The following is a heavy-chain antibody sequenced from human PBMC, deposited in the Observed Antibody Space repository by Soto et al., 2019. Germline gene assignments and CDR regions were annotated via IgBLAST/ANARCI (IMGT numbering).Heavy chain of an antibody. Sequence: GESLKISCAASGFTFSSYGMHWVRQAPGKGLEWVAVISYDGSNKYYADSVKGRFTISRDNSKNTLYLQMNSLRAGDTAVYYCAKDRSAGSIDYWGQGTLVTVSS. D-gene: IGHD1-26*01. CDR3: AKDRSAGSIDY. V-gene: IGHV3-30*18. J-gene: IGHJ4*02. CDR2: ISYDGSNK. CDR1: GFTFSSYG.